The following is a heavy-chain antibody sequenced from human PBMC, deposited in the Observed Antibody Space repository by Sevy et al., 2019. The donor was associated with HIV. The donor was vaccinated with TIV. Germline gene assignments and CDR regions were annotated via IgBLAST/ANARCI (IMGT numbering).Heavy chain of an antibody. V-gene: IGHV1-69*13. Sequence: ASVKVSCKASGGTFSSYAISWVRQAPGQGLEWMGGIIPICGTANYAQKFQGRVTITADESTSTAYMDLSSLRSEDTGVYYCAREDYYDSSGYPRAFDIWGQGTMVTVSS. CDR1: GGTFSSYA. CDR2: IIPICGTA. CDR3: AREDYYDSSGYPRAFDI. D-gene: IGHD3-22*01. J-gene: IGHJ3*02.